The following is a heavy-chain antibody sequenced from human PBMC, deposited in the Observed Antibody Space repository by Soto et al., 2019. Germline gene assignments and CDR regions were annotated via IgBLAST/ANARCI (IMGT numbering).Heavy chain of an antibody. CDR2: NRNKAKSYTT. CDR1: GFTFSDHY. J-gene: IGHJ6*02. CDR3: VRQSHPGTTATTSAEV. D-gene: IGHD1-1*01. V-gene: IGHV3-72*01. Sequence: PVGSLRLSCAASGFTFSDHYMDWVRQAPGKGLEWVGRNRNKAKSYTTDYAASVKGRFTISRDASKDSLYLQMNSLTTEDTAVYYCVRQSHPGTTATTSAEVWGQGNTVTVS.